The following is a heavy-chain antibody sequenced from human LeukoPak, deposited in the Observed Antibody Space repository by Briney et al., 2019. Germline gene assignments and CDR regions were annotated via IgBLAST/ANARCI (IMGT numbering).Heavy chain of an antibody. Sequence: GGSLRLSCAASGFTFGSYGMHWVRQAPGKGLEWVAFIRYDGSNKYYADSVKGRFTISRDNSKNTLYLQMNSLRAEDTAVYYCAKVTAGTGAQYYYYYMDVWGKGTTVTVSS. CDR3: AKVTAGTGAQYYYYYMDV. V-gene: IGHV3-30*02. CDR1: GFTFGSYG. J-gene: IGHJ6*03. CDR2: IRYDGSNK. D-gene: IGHD6-13*01.